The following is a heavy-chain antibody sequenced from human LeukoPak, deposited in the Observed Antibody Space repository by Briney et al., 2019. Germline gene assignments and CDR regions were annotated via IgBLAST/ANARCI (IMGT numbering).Heavy chain of an antibody. CDR1: GYTFTSYD. V-gene: IGHV1-18*01. J-gene: IGHJ4*02. CDR3: ARVRCSSTSCYRESDY. Sequence: ASVKVSCKASGYTFTSYDINWVRQATGQGLEWMGWISAYNGNTNYAQNLQGRVTMTTDTSTSTAYMELRSLRSDDAAVYYCARVRCSSTSCYRESDYWGQGTLVTVSS. D-gene: IGHD2-2*02. CDR2: ISAYNGNT.